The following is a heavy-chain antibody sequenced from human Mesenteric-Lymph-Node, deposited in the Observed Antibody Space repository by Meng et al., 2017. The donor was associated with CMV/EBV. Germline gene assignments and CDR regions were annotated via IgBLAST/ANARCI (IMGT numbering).Heavy chain of an antibody. D-gene: IGHD5-12*01. Sequence: GGSLRLSCAASGFSFSDYYMDWVRQAPGKGLEWVGRIRNKANSHTTEYAASVKGRVTISRDDSKNSLFLQMNSLKTEDTAVYYCARDDREWLRPFDYWGQGTLVTVSS. CDR1: GFSFSDYY. CDR3: ARDDREWLRPFDY. CDR2: IRNKANSHTT. V-gene: IGHV3-72*01. J-gene: IGHJ4*02.